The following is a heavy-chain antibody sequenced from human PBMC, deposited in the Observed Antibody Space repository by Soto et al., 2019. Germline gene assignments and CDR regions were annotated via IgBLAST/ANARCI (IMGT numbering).Heavy chain of an antibody. CDR3: ATAIADDAFDI. V-gene: IGHV1-3*01. CDR2: INAGNGNT. CDR1: GYTFTSYA. D-gene: IGHD2-2*01. Sequence: ASVKVSCKASGYTFTSYAMHWVRQAPGQRLEWMGWINAGNGNTKYSQKFQGRVTITRDTSASTACMELSSLRSEDTAVYYCATAIADDAFDIWGRGTMVTVSS. J-gene: IGHJ3*02.